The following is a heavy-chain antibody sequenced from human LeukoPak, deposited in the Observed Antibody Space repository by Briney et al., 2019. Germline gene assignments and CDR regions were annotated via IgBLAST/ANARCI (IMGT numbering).Heavy chain of an antibody. CDR1: GYTFTGYY. J-gene: IGHJ6*02. CDR3: ASCMITFGGVIVTYGMDV. D-gene: IGHD3-16*02. V-gene: IGHV1-2*02. Sequence: EASVKVSCKASGYTFTGYYMHWVRQAPGQGLEWMGWINPNSGGTNYAQRFQGRVTMTRDTSISTAYMELSRLRSDDTAVYYCASCMITFGGVIVTYGMDVWGQGTTVTVSS. CDR2: INPNSGGT.